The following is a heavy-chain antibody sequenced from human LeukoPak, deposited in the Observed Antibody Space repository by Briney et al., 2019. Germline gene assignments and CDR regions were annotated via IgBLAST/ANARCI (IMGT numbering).Heavy chain of an antibody. CDR1: GYTLTELS. CDR2: IIPIFGTA. V-gene: IGHV1-69*05. Sequence: SVKVSCKVSGYTLTELSMFWVRQAPGQGLEWMGGIIPIFGTANYAQKFQGRVTITTDESTSTAYMELSSLRSEDTAVYYCARGATNYYYYYMDVWGKGTTVTVSS. CDR3: ARGATNYYYYYMDV. J-gene: IGHJ6*03. D-gene: IGHD5-12*01.